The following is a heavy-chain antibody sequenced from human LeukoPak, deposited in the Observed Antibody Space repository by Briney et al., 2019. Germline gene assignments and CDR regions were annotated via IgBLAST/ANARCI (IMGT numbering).Heavy chain of an antibody. J-gene: IGHJ4*02. D-gene: IGHD5-24*01. Sequence: SETLSLTCTVSGGSISSGGYYWSWIRQHPGKGLEWLGYIFYSGSTNYNPSLKSRVTISVDTSKNQFSLKLSSVTAADTAVYYCARGHRVMATITGGFDYWGQGTLVTVSS. V-gene: IGHV4-61*08. CDR3: ARGHRVMATITGGFDY. CDR2: IFYSGST. CDR1: GGSISSGGYY.